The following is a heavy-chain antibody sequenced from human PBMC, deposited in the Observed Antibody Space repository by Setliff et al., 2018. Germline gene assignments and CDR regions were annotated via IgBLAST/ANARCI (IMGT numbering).Heavy chain of an antibody. J-gene: IGHJ4*02. V-gene: IGHV1-18*01. CDR2: ISAYNGNT. CDR3: ASASGYSSGWYYFDY. Sequence: ASVKVSCKASGYTFSNFGFSWVRQAPGQGLEWMGWISAYNGNTNYAQRLRGRVTMTRDTSISTAYMELSRLRSDDTAVYYCASASGYSSGWYYFDYWGQGTLVTVSS. D-gene: IGHD6-19*01. CDR1: GYTFSNFG.